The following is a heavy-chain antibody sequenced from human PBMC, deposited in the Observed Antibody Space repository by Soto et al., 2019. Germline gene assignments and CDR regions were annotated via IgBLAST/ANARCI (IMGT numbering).Heavy chain of an antibody. CDR2: IYYSGST. CDR3: ARVRTEYAGLDY. CDR1: GGSISSYY. Sequence: AETLSLTCTVAGGSISSYYWSWSRQPPGKGLEWIGYIYYSGSTNYNPSLKSRVTISVDTSKNQFSLKLSSVTAADTAVYYCARVRTEYAGLDYWGQGTLVTVSS. J-gene: IGHJ4*02. D-gene: IGHD2-2*01. V-gene: IGHV4-59*08.